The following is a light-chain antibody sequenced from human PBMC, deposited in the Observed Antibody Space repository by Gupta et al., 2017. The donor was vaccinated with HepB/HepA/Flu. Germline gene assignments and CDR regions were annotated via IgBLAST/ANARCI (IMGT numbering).Light chain of an antibody. CDR1: QSVSSSY. CDR2: GTS. Sequence: EIVLTQSPGTLSLSPGERATLSCRASQSVSSSYLAWYQQKPGQAPRLLIYGTSSRAPGIPDRFSGSGSGTDFTLTISRLEPEDFAVYYCQQYGSSPWTFGHGTRVEI. CDR3: QQYGSSPWT. J-gene: IGKJ1*01. V-gene: IGKV3-20*01.